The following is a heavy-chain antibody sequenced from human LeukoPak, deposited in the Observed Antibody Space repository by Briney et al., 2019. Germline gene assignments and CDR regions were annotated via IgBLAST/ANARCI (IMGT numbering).Heavy chain of an antibody. J-gene: IGHJ6*02. CDR3: ARDRGDGMDV. CDR1: GDSITSGAYY. CDR2: IYYSGST. V-gene: IGHV4-31*03. Sequence: SQTLSLTCTVSGDSITSGAYYWSWVRQYPGKGLEWIGYIYYSGSTYYNPSLKSRVTISVDTSKNQFPLKLSSLTAADTAVYYCARDRGDGMDVWGQGTTVTVSS.